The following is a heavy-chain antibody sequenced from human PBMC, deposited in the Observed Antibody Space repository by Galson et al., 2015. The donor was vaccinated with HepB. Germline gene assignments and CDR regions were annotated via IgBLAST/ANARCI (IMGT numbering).Heavy chain of an antibody. CDR1: GFTFSSYW. CDR3: AVLIGSSGWHPLNY. V-gene: IGHV3-74*01. D-gene: IGHD6-19*01. J-gene: IGHJ4*02. CDR2: VNGDGSST. Sequence: SLRLSCAASGFTFSSYWMHWVRQAPGKGLVWVSRVNGDGSSTTYADSVKGRFTISRDNAKNTLYLQMNSLRAEDTAVYYCAVLIGSSGWHPLNYWGQGTLVTVSS.